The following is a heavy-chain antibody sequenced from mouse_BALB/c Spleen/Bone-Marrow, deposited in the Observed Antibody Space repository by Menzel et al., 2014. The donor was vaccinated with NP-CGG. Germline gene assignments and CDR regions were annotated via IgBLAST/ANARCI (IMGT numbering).Heavy chain of an antibody. D-gene: IGHD1-2*01. Sequence: VQLQQSGPELVKPGASVKISCKASGHSFTGYYMHWVKQSHVKSLEWIGRINPYNGATSYNQNFKDKASLTVDKSSSTAYMELHSLTSEDSAVYYCARAAYYFDYWGQGTTLTVSS. J-gene: IGHJ2*01. V-gene: IGHV1-31*01. CDR1: GHSFTGYY. CDR3: ARAAYYFDY. CDR2: INPYNGAT.